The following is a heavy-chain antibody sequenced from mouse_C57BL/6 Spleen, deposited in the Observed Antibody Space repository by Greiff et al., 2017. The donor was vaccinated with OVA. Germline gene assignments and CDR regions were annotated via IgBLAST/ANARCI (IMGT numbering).Heavy chain of an antibody. V-gene: IGHV5-17*01. Sequence: EVKLMESGGGLVKPGGSLKLSCAASGFTFSDYGMHWVRQAPEKGLEWVAYISSGSSTIYYADTEKGRFTISRDNAKNTLFLQMTSLRSEDTAMYYCAKPYYSNYGFAYWGQGTLVTVSA. CDR3: AKPYYSNYGFAY. D-gene: IGHD2-5*01. CDR1: GFTFSDYG. J-gene: IGHJ3*01. CDR2: ISSGSSTI.